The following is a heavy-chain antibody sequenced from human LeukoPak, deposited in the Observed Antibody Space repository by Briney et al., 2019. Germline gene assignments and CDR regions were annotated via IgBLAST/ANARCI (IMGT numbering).Heavy chain of an antibody. Sequence: SETLSLTCTVSGGSISSYYWSWIRQPPGKGLEWIGEINHSGSTNYNPSLKSRVTISVDTSKNQFSLKLSSVTAADTAVYYCARGYGPEDYWGQGTLVTVSS. V-gene: IGHV4-34*01. D-gene: IGHD3-10*01. J-gene: IGHJ4*02. CDR3: ARGYGPEDY. CDR2: INHSGST. CDR1: GGSISSYY.